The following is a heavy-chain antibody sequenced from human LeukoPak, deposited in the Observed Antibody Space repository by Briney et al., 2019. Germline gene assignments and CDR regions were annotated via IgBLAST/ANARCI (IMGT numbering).Heavy chain of an antibody. CDR2: ISSSSSYI. Sequence: GGSLRLSYAASGFTFGSYSMNWVRQAPGKGLEWVSSISSSSSYIYYADSVKGRFTISRDNAKNSLYLQMNSLRAEDTAVYYCARGARRDWYFDLWGRGTLVTVSS. V-gene: IGHV3-21*01. CDR1: GFTFGSYS. CDR3: ARGARRDWYFDL. J-gene: IGHJ2*01.